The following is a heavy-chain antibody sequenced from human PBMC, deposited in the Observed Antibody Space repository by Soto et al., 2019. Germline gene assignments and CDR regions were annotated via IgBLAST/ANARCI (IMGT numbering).Heavy chain of an antibody. CDR1: GYTFRHYG. D-gene: IGHD2-15*01. Sequence: HLVQSGTEVKKPGASVKVSCRISGYTFRHYGISWVRQAPGQGHEWMGWINDFSGHTNYAQNLQGRVIMTTDTSTSTAYMELRYLRSDDTAVYYCARLKADTATWWGYWGQGTLVTVSS. V-gene: IGHV1-18*01. J-gene: IGHJ4*02. CDR2: INDFSGHT. CDR3: ARLKADTATWWGY.